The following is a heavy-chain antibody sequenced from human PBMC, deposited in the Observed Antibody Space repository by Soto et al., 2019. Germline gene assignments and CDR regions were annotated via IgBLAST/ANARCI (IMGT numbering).Heavy chain of an antibody. CDR1: GFTFSLYG. D-gene: IGHD6-13*01. CDR3: ARETYSSSWYVRSLYYYGMDV. V-gene: IGHV3-33*01. J-gene: IGHJ6*02. CDR2: IWNDGSEK. Sequence: GGSLRLSCAASGFTFSLYGMHWVRQAPGKGLEWVAVIWNDGSEKNYADSVKGRFTLSGDNSKNTLYLQMNSLRAEDTAVYYCARETYSSSWYVRSLYYYGMDVWGQGTTVTVSS.